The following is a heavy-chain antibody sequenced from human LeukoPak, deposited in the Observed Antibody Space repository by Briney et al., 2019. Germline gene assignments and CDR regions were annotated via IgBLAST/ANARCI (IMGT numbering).Heavy chain of an antibody. Sequence: GGSLRLSCAGSGFVFSDSIIHWVRRSPGKGLEWLALTSLVDNTENCGDSVRDRCTISSDDWKTTVYLELRRLTLEDTAVYYCVREGFSSGRAGSFDVWGHGTMVTVSS. CDR1: GFVFSDSI. D-gene: IGHD6-19*01. CDR3: VREGFSSGRAGSFDV. CDR2: TSLVDNTE. V-gene: IGHV3-30-3*01. J-gene: IGHJ3*01.